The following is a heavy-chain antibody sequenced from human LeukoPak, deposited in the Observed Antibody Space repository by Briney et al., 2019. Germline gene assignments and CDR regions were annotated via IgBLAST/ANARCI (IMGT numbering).Heavy chain of an antibody. V-gene: IGHV3-9*01. J-gene: IGHJ4*02. CDR1: GFTFDDYA. Sequence: GRSLRLSCAASGFTFDDYAMHWVRQAPGKGLEWVSGISWNSGSIGYADSVKGRFTISRDNAMNSLYLQMNSLRAEDTALYYCAKDGNWGLNYFDYWGQGTLVTVSS. D-gene: IGHD7-27*01. CDR2: ISWNSGSI. CDR3: AKDGNWGLNYFDY.